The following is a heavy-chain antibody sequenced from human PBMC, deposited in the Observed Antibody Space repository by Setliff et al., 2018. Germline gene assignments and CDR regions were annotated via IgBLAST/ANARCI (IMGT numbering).Heavy chain of an antibody. Sequence: PGGSLRLSCGASGFTYNNCWVSWVRQAPGKGLEWLASINPDGSEKYYVDSVKGRLTISRDNARNSLSLQMNSLRTEDTAVYYCFGAGTCSYWGQGTLVTVSS. J-gene: IGHJ4*02. CDR2: INPDGSEK. CDR3: FGAGTCSY. D-gene: IGHD3-10*01. V-gene: IGHV3-7*01. CDR1: GFTYNNCW.